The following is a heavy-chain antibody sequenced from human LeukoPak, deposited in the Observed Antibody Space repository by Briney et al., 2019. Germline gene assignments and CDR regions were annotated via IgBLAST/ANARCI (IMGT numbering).Heavy chain of an antibody. CDR2: ISGSGGST. V-gene: IGHV3-23*01. CDR1: GFTFSSYA. Sequence: GGSLRLSCAASGFTFSSYAMSWVRQAPGKGLEWVSAISGSGGSTYYADSVKGRFTISRDNSKNTLYLQMNSLRAEDTAVYYCAKDDTMDTAMPSADWFDPWGQGTLVTVSS. J-gene: IGHJ5*02. CDR3: AKDDTMDTAMPSADWFDP. D-gene: IGHD5-18*01.